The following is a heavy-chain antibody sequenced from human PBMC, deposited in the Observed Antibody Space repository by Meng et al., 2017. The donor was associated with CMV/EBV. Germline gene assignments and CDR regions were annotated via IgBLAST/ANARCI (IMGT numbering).Heavy chain of an antibody. CDR3: ATGVGGWFDP. V-gene: IGHV4-34*01. CDR1: ARSFSGSA. CDR2: INQSRST. Sequence: QRQHGGAWLLNPASTLSHSGGVYARSFSGSACSSISRTPGKGLEWMGEINQSRSTNYNPSLKSRVTTSEDTSKNQFSLKLSSVTAADTAVYYCATGVGGWFDPWGQGTLVTVSS. J-gene: IGHJ5*02.